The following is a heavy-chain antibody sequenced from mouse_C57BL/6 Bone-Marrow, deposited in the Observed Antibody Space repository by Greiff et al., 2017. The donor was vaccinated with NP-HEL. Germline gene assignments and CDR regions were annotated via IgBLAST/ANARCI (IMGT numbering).Heavy chain of an antibody. J-gene: IGHJ4*01. V-gene: IGHV1-82*01. CDR1: GYAFSSSW. CDR3: ARVGRAMDY. CDR2: IYPGDGDT. D-gene: IGHD4-1*01. Sequence: QVQLQQSGPELVKPGASVKISCKASGYAFSSSWMNWVKQRPGKGLEWIGRIYPGDGDTNYNGKFKGKATLTADKSSSTAYMQLSSLTSEDSAVYFCARVGRAMDYWGQGTSVTVSS.